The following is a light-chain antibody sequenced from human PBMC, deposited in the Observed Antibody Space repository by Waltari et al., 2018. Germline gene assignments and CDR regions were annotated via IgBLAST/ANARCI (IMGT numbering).Light chain of an antibody. J-gene: IGLJ3*02. CDR2: DDS. CDR1: NIGSKS. V-gene: IGLV3-21*02. Sequence: SYVLTQPPSVSVAPGQTARITCEGNNIGSKSIHWYQHKPGQAPVLVVYDDSDRPSGIPERFSGSNSENTATLTISRVEAGDEADFYCQVWDGNNDHPWVFGGGTKLTVL. CDR3: QVWDGNNDHPWV.